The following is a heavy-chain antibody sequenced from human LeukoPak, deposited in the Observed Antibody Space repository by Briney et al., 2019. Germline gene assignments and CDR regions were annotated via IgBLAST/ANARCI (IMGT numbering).Heavy chain of an antibody. CDR1: GYTFTSYD. CDR2: VNPSSGNT. CDR3: ARGYGLLWFGETHGHFDP. D-gene: IGHD3-10*01. J-gene: IGHJ5*02. Sequence: ASVKVSCKASGYTFTSYDINWVRQATGQGLEWMGWVNPSSGNTGYAQKFQGRVTMTRNTSISTAYMELSSLRSEDTAVYYCARGYGLLWFGETHGHFDPWGQGTLVTVSS. V-gene: IGHV1-8*01.